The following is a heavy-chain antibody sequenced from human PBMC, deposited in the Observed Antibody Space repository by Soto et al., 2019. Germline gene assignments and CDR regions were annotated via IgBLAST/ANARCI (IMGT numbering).Heavy chain of an antibody. V-gene: IGHV6-1*01. J-gene: IGHJ4*02. Sequence: SQTLSLTCAISGDSVSSNSAAWNWIRQSPSRGLEWLGRTYYRSKWYNDYAVSVKSRITINPDTSKNQFSLQLNSVTPEDTAVYYCARAVLRCSGGSCYSGDFDYWGLGTLVTVS. CDR2: TYYRSKWYN. CDR3: ARAVLRCSGGSCYSGDFDY. CDR1: GDSVSSNSAA. D-gene: IGHD2-15*01.